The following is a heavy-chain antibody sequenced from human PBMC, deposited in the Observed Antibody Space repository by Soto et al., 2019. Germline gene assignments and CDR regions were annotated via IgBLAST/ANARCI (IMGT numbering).Heavy chain of an antibody. V-gene: IGHV2-5*02. D-gene: IGHD2-15*01. CDR2: IYWDDDK. CDR3: AHSGCSGGSCYSDYYYYYYMDV. J-gene: IGHJ6*03. CDR1: GFSLSTSGVG. Sequence: SGPTLVNPTQTLTLTCTFSGFSLSTSGVGVGWIRQPPGKALEWLALIYWDDDKRYIPSLKSRLTITKDTSKNQVVLTMTNMDPVDTATYYCAHSGCSGGSCYSDYYYYYYMDVWGKGT.